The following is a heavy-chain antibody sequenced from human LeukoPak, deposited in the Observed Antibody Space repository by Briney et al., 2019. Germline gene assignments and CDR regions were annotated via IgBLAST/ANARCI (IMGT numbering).Heavy chain of an antibody. D-gene: IGHD3-9*01. CDR2: IYPGDSDT. Sequence: GESLKISCKCSGDTFTSYWIGWVRQMPGKGLEWMGCIYPGDSDTRYSPSFQGQVTISADKSISTAYLQWSSLKASDTAMYYCARGDILTGNCFDYWGQGTLVTASS. V-gene: IGHV5-51*01. CDR3: ARGDILTGNCFDY. CDR1: GDTFTSYW. J-gene: IGHJ4*02.